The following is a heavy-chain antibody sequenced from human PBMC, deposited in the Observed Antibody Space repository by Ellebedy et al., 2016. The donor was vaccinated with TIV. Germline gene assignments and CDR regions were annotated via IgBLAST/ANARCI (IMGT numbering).Heavy chain of an antibody. CDR3: ARDGGRFFDY. V-gene: IGHV3-48*04. J-gene: IGHJ4*02. CDR2: ISSGSTVI. Sequence: PGGSLRLSCAASRFTFPSYRMNWVSQAPGKGLEWDSYISSGSTVIYYADSVKGRLPISRNNANNSLYLQMHNLRAEDTAVYYCARDGGRFFDYWGQGTLVTVSS. D-gene: IGHD3-3*01. CDR1: RFTFPSYR.